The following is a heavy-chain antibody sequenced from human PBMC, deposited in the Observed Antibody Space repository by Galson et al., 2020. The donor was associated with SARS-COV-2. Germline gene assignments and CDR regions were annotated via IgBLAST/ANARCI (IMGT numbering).Heavy chain of an antibody. CDR1: GYTFTSYD. J-gene: IGHJ6*03. CDR3: ARGVLRPRGIFGVVIPFYYMDV. CDR2: MNTNSGNT. V-gene: IGHV1-8*01. D-gene: IGHD3-3*01. Sequence: ASVKVSCKASGYTFTSYDINWVRQATGQGLEWMGWMNTNSGNTAYAQKFQARVTMTRNTSISTAYMELSSLSSEDTAVYYCARGVLRPRGIFGVVIPFYYMDVWGKGTTVTVSS.